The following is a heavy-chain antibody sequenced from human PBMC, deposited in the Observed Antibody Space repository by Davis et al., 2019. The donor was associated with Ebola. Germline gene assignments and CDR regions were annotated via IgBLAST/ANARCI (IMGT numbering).Heavy chain of an antibody. CDR2: INHSGST. V-gene: IGHV4-4*02. Sequence: WIGEINHSGSTNYNPSLKSRVSISVDKSKNQFSLKLSSVTAADTAVYYCAREYYDSSGCDYWGQGTLVTVSS. J-gene: IGHJ4*02. D-gene: IGHD3-22*01. CDR3: AREYYDSSGCDY.